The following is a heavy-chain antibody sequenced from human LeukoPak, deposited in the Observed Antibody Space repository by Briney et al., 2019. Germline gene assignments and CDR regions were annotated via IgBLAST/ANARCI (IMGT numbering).Heavy chain of an antibody. CDR3: ARDQRQFWSGYYRWQDHAYYFDY. CDR2: INPSGGST. J-gene: IGHJ4*02. Sequence: GASVKVSCKASGYTFTSYYMHWVRQAPGQGLEWMGIINPSGGSTSYAQKFQGRVTMTRDTSTSTVYMELSRLRSDDTAVYYCARDQRQFWSGYYRWQDHAYYFDYWGQGTLVTVSS. CDR1: GYTFTSYY. D-gene: IGHD3-3*01. V-gene: IGHV1-46*01.